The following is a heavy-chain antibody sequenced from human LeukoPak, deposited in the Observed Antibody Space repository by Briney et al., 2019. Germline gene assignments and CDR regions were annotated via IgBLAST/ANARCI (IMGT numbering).Heavy chain of an antibody. CDR1: GFTFSSYA. J-gene: IGHJ4*02. V-gene: IGHV3-30-3*01. CDR3: ARDGAAMAIRSYFDY. CDR2: ISYDGSNK. Sequence: PGGSLRLSCAASGFTFSSYAMHWVRQAPGKGLEWVAVISYDGSNKYYADSVKGRFTISRDNSKNTLYLQMNSLRAEDTAVYYCARDGAAMAIRSYFDYWGQGTLVTVSS. D-gene: IGHD5-18*01.